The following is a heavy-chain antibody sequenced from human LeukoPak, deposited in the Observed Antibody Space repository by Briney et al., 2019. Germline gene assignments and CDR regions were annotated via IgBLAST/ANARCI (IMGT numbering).Heavy chain of an antibody. D-gene: IGHD5-12*01. CDR1: GFTFSNCA. CDR3: ARGKDSGYDNSFDY. Sequence: GGSLRLSCAASGFTFSNCAMSWVRQAPGKGLEWVSTISGGSVNTFYPDSVRGRFAISRDNSKNTLYLQMNSLRVDDTAIYYCARGKDSGYDNSFDYWGQGALVTVSS. CDR2: ISGGSVNT. J-gene: IGHJ4*02. V-gene: IGHV3-23*01.